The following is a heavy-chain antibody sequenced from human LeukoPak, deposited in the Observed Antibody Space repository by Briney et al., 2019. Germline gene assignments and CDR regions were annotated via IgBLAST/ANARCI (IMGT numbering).Heavy chain of an antibody. V-gene: IGHV3-74*01. CDR2: IDGDGTTS. Sequence: GGSLRLSCAGSGFSFRSYWMHWVRQAPGKGLEWVSRIDGDGTTSSYADSVKGRFTISRDNAKSTLYLQMNSLRAEDTAVYYCAREIEQLVDGLTWVYYYYMDVWGKGTTVTVSS. J-gene: IGHJ6*03. CDR1: GFSFRSYW. CDR3: AREIEQLVDGLTWVYYYYMDV. D-gene: IGHD6-6*01.